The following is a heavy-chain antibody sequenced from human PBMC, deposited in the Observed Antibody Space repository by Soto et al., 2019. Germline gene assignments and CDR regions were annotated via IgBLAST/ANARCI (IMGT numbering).Heavy chain of an antibody. CDR3: ARRELDFWSGGMDV. CDR1: GYTFTSYG. D-gene: IGHD3-3*01. J-gene: IGHJ6*02. V-gene: IGHV1-18*01. CDR2: ISAYNGNT. Sequence: QVQLVQSGAEVKKPGASVKVSCNATGYTFTSYGISWVRQAPGQGLEWRGWISAYNGNTNYAQKLQGRVTMTTDTSTSTAYMELGILRSDYTDVYYCARRELDFWSGGMDVWGQGTTVTVSS.